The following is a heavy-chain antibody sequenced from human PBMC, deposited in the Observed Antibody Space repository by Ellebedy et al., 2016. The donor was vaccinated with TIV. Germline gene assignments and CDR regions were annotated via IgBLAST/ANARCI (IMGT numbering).Heavy chain of an antibody. D-gene: IGHD4/OR15-4a*01. V-gene: IGHV3-11*06. CDR1: GFTFSDSY. CDR2: ISCSSTYT. Sequence: PGGSLRLSCAASGFTFSDSYMSWIRQAPGKGLEWVSYISCSSTYTNYADSVKGRFTSSRDSANNSLYLQMSSLRAEDTAVYYCARSLTTMGYYYYGLDVWGQGTTVTVSS. J-gene: IGHJ6*02. CDR3: ARSLTTMGYYYYGLDV.